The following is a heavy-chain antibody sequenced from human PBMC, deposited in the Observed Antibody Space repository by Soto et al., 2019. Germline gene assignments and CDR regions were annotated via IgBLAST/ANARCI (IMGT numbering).Heavy chain of an antibody. V-gene: IGHV4-61*01. J-gene: IGHJ6*02. D-gene: IGHD2-15*01. CDR3: ASGVVVAATRSYYYYGMDV. CDR2: IYYSGST. CDR1: GGSVSSGSYY. Sequence: SETLSLTCTVSGGSVSSGSYYWSWIRQPPGKGLEWIGYIYYSGSTNYNPSLKSRVTISVDTSKNQLSLKLSSVTAADTAVYYCASGVVVAATRSYYYYGMDVWGQGTTVPVSS.